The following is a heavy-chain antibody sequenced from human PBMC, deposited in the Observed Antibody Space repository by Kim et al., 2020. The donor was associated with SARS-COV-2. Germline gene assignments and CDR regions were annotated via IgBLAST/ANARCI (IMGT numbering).Heavy chain of an antibody. CDR1: GYTFTSYA. J-gene: IGHJ4*02. CDR2: INAGNGNT. D-gene: IGHD3-22*01. V-gene: IGHV1-3*01. Sequence: SVKVSCKASGYTFTSYAMHWVRQAPGQRLDGMGWINAGNGNTKYSQKFQGRVTITRDTSASTAYMELSSLRSEDTAVYYCAREGKGQYYYDSSGYYSYFDYWGQGTLVTVSS. CDR3: AREGKGQYYYDSSGYYSYFDY.